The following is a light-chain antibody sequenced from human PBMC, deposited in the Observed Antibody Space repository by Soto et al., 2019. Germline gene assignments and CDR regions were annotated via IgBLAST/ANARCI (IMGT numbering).Light chain of an antibody. V-gene: IGLV2-14*01. CDR2: EVS. CDR3: SAYTSSRTLV. Sequence: HSVLTQPAPVSGSPGQSITISCTGTSSDVGAYNYVSWYQQHPGKAPKLMIYEVSNRPSGVSHRFSGSKSDNTASLTISGLQTDDEADYYCSAYTSSRTLVFGTGTKVTVL. CDR1: SSDVGAYNY. J-gene: IGLJ1*01.